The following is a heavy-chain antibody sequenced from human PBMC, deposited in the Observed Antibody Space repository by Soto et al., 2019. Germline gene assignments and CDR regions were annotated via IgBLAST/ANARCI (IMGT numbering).Heavy chain of an antibody. V-gene: IGHV2-5*02. Sequence: QIPLKESGPTLVRPPQTLTLTCTFSGFSLTSGVGVGWIRQPPGKALEWLALIYWDDDKRYSPSLKNRLTITTDTSKNQVVLTMTNVGPVDTATYFCAHIDPEIVTVGGHGGFDYWGQGTLVTVSS. D-gene: IGHD5-12*01. J-gene: IGHJ4*02. CDR1: GFSLTSGVG. CDR3: AHIDPEIVTVGGHGGFDY. CDR2: IYWDDDK.